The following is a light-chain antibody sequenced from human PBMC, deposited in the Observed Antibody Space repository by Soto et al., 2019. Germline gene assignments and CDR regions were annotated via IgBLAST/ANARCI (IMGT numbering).Light chain of an antibody. CDR2: ATS. CDR1: QNMTSR. Sequence: DIQMTQSPSSLSTFVGDSVTITCRASQNMTSRLNWYQQHPGKTPKILIYATSTLQTGVSSRLSGSGSGTDFTLAIRSLQPEDFATYFCQQSDRAPYTFGQGTKLDI. J-gene: IGKJ2*01. V-gene: IGKV1-39*01. CDR3: QQSDRAPYT.